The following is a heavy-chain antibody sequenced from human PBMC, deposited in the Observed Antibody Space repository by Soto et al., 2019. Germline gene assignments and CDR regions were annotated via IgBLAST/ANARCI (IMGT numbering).Heavy chain of an antibody. CDR2: ISGSGGST. CDR3: AKTKRDYYDSSGYVGDY. J-gene: IGHJ4*02. D-gene: IGHD3-22*01. V-gene: IGHV3-23*01. CDR1: GFTFSSYA. Sequence: GGSLRLSRAASGFTFSSYAMSWVRQAPGKGLEWVSAISGSGGSTYYADSVKGRFTISRDNSKNTLYLQMNSLRAEDTAVYYCAKTKRDYYDSSGYVGDYWGQGTLVTVSS.